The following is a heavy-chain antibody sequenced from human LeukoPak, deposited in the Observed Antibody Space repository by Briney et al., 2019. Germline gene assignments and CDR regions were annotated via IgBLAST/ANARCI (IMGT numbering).Heavy chain of an antibody. CDR2: ISGSGGST. V-gene: IGHV3-23*01. CDR3: AKDGSYDFWSGSFDI. Sequence: EGSLRLSCAASGFTVSSNYMSWVRQAPGKGLEWVSAISGSGGSTYYADSVKGRFTISRDNSKNTLYLQMNSLRAEDTAVYYCAKDGSYDFWSGSFDIWGQGTMVTVSS. CDR1: GFTVSSNY. D-gene: IGHD3-3*01. J-gene: IGHJ3*02.